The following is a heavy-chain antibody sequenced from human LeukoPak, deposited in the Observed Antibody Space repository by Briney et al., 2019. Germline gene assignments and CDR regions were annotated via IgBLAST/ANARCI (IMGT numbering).Heavy chain of an antibody. D-gene: IGHD2-2*01. Sequence: GASVKVSCKASGYTFTGYYMHWVRQAPGQGLEWMGWINPNSGGTNYAQKFQGRVTMTRDTSISTAYMELSRLRSDDTAVYYCARTCRSTSCPSDYWGQGTPVTVSS. CDR1: GYTFTGYY. CDR3: ARTCRSTSCPSDY. V-gene: IGHV1-2*02. CDR2: INPNSGGT. J-gene: IGHJ4*02.